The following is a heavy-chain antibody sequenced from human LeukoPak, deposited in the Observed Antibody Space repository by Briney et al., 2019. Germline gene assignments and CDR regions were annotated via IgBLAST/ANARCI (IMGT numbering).Heavy chain of an antibody. CDR3: AKDPRSYYNLGYDY. D-gene: IGHD3-10*01. CDR2: ISGSGGST. Sequence: GGSLRLSCAASGFTFSSYGMSWVRQAPGRGLEWVSAISGSGGSTYYADSVKGRFTISRDNSKNTLYLQMNSLRAEDTAVYYCAKDPRSYYNLGYDYWGQGTLVTVSS. V-gene: IGHV3-23*01. CDR1: GFTFSSYG. J-gene: IGHJ4*02.